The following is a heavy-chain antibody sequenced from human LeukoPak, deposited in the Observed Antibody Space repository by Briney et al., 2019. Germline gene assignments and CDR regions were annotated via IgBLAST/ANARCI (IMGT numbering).Heavy chain of an antibody. Sequence: SETLSLTCTVSGGYISGYYWSWIRQPPGGGLEWIGYIYYSGSTNYNPSLKSRVTTSVDTAKKQFSLKLSSVTAADTAVYYCARGGYYYYYGMDVWGQGTTVTVSS. V-gene: IGHV4-59*01. CDR1: GGYISGYY. CDR2: IYYSGST. J-gene: IGHJ6*02. CDR3: ARGGYYYYYGMDV.